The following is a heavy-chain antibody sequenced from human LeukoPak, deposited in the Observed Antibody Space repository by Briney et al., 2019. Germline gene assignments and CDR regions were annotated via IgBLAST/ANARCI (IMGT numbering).Heavy chain of an antibody. CDR1: GFTFSSYA. J-gene: IGHJ3*02. CDR3: AKEGVSNYYDSSGYSFLGAFDI. V-gene: IGHV3-23*01. D-gene: IGHD3-22*01. CDR2: ISGSGGST. Sequence: GGSLRLSCAASGFTFSSYAMSWVRQAPGKGLEWVSAISGSGGSTYYADSVKGRFTISGDNSKNTLYLQMNSLRAEDTAVYYCAKEGVSNYYDSSGYSFLGAFDIWGQGTMVTVSS.